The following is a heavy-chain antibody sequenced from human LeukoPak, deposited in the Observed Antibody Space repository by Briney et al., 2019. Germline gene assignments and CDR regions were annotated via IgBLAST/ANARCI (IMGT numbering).Heavy chain of an antibody. V-gene: IGHV4-30-2*01. D-gene: IGHD3-10*01. Sequence: PSETLSLTCTVSGGSISSGGYYWSWIRQPPGKGLEWIGYIYHSGSTNYNPSLKSRVTISVDKSKNQFSLKLSSVTAADTAVYYCARVLYAFDIWGQGTMVTVSS. CDR1: GGSISSGGYY. J-gene: IGHJ3*02. CDR2: IYHSGST. CDR3: ARVLYAFDI.